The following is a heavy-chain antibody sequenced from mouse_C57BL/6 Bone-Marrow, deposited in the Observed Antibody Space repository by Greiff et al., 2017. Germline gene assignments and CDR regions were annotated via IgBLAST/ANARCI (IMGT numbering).Heavy chain of an antibody. D-gene: IGHD2-3*01. CDR2: ISDGGSYT. Sequence: EVQVVESGGGLVKPGGSLKLSCAASGFTFSSYAMSWVRQTPEKRLEWVATISDGGSYTYYPDNVKGRFTISRDNAKNNPYLQMSHLKSEDTAMYYCARGLLPYAMDYWGQGTSVTVSS. CDR3: ARGLLPYAMDY. V-gene: IGHV5-4*01. J-gene: IGHJ4*01. CDR1: GFTFSSYA.